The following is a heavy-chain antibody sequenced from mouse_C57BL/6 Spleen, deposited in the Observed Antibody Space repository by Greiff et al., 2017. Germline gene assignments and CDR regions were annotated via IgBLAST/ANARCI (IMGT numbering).Heavy chain of an antibody. CDR2: IYPGDGDT. Sequence: QVQLQQSGPELVKPGASVKISCKASGYAFSSSWMNWVKQRPGKGLEWIGRIYPGDGDTNYNGKFKGKATLTADKSSSTAYMQLSSLTSEDSAVYFCASVPSWGCYFDVWGTGTTVTVSS. D-gene: IGHD4-1*01. V-gene: IGHV1-82*01. CDR1: GYAFSSSW. J-gene: IGHJ1*03. CDR3: ASVPSWGCYFDV.